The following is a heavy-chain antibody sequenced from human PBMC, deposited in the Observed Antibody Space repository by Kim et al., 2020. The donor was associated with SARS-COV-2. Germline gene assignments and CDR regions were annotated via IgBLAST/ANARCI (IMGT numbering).Heavy chain of an antibody. Sequence: ASVKVSCKVSGYTLTELSMHWVRQAPGKGLEWMGGFDPEDGETINAQKFQGRVTMTEDTSTDTAYMELSSLRSEDTAVYYCATDRSIAVADPYYYYYGMDVWGQGTTVTVSS. CDR3: ATDRSIAVADPYYYYYGMDV. CDR2: FDPEDGET. J-gene: IGHJ6*02. D-gene: IGHD6-19*01. V-gene: IGHV1-24*01. CDR1: GYTLTELS.